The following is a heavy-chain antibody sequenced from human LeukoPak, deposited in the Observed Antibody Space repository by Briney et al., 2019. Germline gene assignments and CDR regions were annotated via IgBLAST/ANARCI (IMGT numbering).Heavy chain of an antibody. D-gene: IGHD3-22*01. V-gene: IGHV1-2*02. J-gene: IGHJ6*03. Sequence: ASVKVSCKASGYTFTGYYMHWVRQAPGQGLEWMGWINPNSGGTNYAQKFQGRVTMTRDTSISTAYMELSRLRSDDTAVYYCARVDYYDSSGYYSYYYYYYMDVWGKGTTVTVSS. CDR3: ARVDYYDSSGYYSYYYYYYMDV. CDR2: INPNSGGT. CDR1: GYTFTGYY.